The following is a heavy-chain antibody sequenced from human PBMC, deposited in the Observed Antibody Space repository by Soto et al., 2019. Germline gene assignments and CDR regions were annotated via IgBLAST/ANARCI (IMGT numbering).Heavy chain of an antibody. J-gene: IGHJ4*02. CDR3: AAGGGLPRYY. CDR1: GGSISSGDYY. Sequence: SETLSLTCTVSGGSISSGDYYWSWIRQPPGKGLEWIGYIYHSGSTYYNPSLKSRVTISVDRSKNQFSLKLSSVTAADTAVYYCAAGGGLPRYYWGQGTLVTGPS. CDR2: IYHSGST. V-gene: IGHV4-30-2*01. D-gene: IGHD5-12*01.